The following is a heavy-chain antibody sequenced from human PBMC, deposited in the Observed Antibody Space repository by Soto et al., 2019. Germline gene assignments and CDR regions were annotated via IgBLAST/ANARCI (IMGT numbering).Heavy chain of an antibody. J-gene: IGHJ3*02. V-gene: IGHV1-18*01. CDR2: INTYNGNT. CDR3: ARDLLYGTRATVRFDI. D-gene: IGHD2-8*01. CDR1: GYTFTNYG. Sequence: VQLVQSGVEVKKPGASVKVSCKASGYTFTNYGISWVRQAPGQGLEWMGWINTYNGNTNYAQKAQGRVTMTTETSTSTAYMELRSLRPDDTAVYYCARDLLYGTRATVRFDIWGQGTMLTVSS.